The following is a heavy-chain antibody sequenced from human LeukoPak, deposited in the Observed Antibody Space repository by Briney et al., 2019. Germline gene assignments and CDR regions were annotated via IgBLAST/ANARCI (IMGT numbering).Heavy chain of an antibody. Sequence: SETLSLTCTVSGXSIRSYYWSWIRQPPGKGREWIGYIYYSGTTNYNPSLKSRVTISVDTSKNQFSLKLSSVTAADTATYYCARSIIPVASRFDYWGQGTLVSVSS. CDR2: IYYSGTT. CDR1: GXSIRSYY. CDR3: ARSIIPVASRFDY. V-gene: IGHV4-59*08. D-gene: IGHD2-2*01. J-gene: IGHJ4*02.